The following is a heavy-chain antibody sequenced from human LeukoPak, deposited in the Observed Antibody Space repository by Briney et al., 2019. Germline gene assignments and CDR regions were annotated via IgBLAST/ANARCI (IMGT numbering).Heavy chain of an antibody. J-gene: IGHJ6*02. V-gene: IGHV4-59*08. CDR3: ARLSRYYYYGMDV. CDR2: IYYSGST. CDR1: GGSISSHY. Sequence: SETLSLTCTVSGGSISSHYWSWIRQPPGKGLEWIGYIYYSGSTNYNPSLKSRVTISVDTSKNQFSLKLSSVTAADTAVYYCARLSRYYYYGMDVWGQGTTVTVSS.